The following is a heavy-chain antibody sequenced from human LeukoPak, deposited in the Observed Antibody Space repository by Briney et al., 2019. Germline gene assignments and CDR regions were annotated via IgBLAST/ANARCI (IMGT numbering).Heavy chain of an antibody. CDR2: IKQDGSEK. Sequence: GGSLRLSCAAPEFTFSRYWMNWVRQAPGKGLEWVANIKQDGSEKYYVDSVKGRFTISRDNAKNSLYLQMNSLRAEDTAVYYCYSNMGYWGQGTLVTVSS. V-gene: IGHV3-7*01. CDR1: EFTFSRYW. J-gene: IGHJ4*02. D-gene: IGHD6-13*01. CDR3: YSNMGY.